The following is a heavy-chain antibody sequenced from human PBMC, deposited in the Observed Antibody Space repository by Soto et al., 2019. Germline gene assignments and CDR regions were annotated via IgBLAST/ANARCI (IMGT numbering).Heavy chain of an antibody. V-gene: IGHV3-48*02. CDR2: ISSSSTTI. J-gene: IGHJ6*02. CDR1: GFTLSSYS. CDR3: ARDNPRSPGWDV. Sequence: EVQLVESGGGLVQPGGSLRLSCEASGFTLSSYSMNWARQAPGQGLEWVSYISSSSTTIYYADSVKGRFTISRDNAKMSLYLQMNSLRDEDTAVYYCARDNPRSPGWDVWGQGTTVTVSS.